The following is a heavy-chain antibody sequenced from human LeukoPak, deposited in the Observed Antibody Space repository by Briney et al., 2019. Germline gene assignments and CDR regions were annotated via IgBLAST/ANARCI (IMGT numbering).Heavy chain of an antibody. CDR3: ARGKNYYGSGSYYNKASYGMDV. V-gene: IGHV4-34*01. J-gene: IGHJ6*02. Sequence: SETLSLTCAVYGGSFSGYYWSWIRQPPGKGLEWIGEINHSGSTNYNPSLKSRVTISVDTSKNQFSLKLSSVTAADTAVYYCARGKNYYGSGSYYNKASYGMDVWGQGTTVTVSS. CDR2: INHSGST. CDR1: GGSFSGYY. D-gene: IGHD3-10*01.